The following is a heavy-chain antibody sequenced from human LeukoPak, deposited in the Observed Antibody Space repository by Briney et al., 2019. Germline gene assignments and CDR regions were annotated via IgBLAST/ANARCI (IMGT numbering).Heavy chain of an antibody. D-gene: IGHD4-11*01. J-gene: IGHJ4*02. Sequence: SGGSLRLSCAASGFTFSSYSMNWVRQAPGKGLEWVSSISSSSSYIYYADSVKGRFTISRDNSKNTLYLQMNSLRAEDTAVYYCARGARLQPMGEFWGQGTLVTVSS. CDR2: ISSSSSYI. CDR3: ARGARLQPMGEF. CDR1: GFTFSSYS. V-gene: IGHV3-21*04.